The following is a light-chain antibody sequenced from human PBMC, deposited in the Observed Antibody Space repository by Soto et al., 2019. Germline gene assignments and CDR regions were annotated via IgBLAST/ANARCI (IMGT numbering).Light chain of an antibody. V-gene: IGLV1-44*01. CDR2: NNN. CDR1: SSNIGPNA. Sequence: QSVLTQPPSASGTPGQKVTISCSGSSSNIGPNAVNWYQQLPGTAPKLLLYNNNQRPSGVSDRFSGSKSGTSASLAISGLQSDVEADYHCAAWDDSLNGLVFGTGTKVTVL. J-gene: IGLJ1*01. CDR3: AAWDDSLNGLV.